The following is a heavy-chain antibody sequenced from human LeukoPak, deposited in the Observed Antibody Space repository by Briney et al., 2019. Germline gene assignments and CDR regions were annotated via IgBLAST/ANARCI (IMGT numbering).Heavy chain of an antibody. CDR1: GFSFGGYG. D-gene: IGHD2-15*01. CDR3: ARESYCSGGSCYSGRAFDI. J-gene: IGHJ3*02. Sequence: PGGSLRLSCAASGFSFGGYGMHWLRQAPGKGLEWVTFIQNDVITKNYADSVKGRFTISRDNSKNTLYLQLNSLRDEDTAVYYCARESYCSGGSCYSGRAFDIWGQGTTVTVSS. CDR2: IQNDVITK. V-gene: IGHV3-30*02.